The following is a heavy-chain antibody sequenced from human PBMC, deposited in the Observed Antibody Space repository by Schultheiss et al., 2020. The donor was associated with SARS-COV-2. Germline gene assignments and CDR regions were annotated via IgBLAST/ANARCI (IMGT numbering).Heavy chain of an antibody. CDR2: IYTSGST. Sequence: SETLSLTCTVSGGSISSYYWSWIRQPAGKGLEWIGRIYTSGSTNYNPSLKSRVTISVDTSKNQFSLKLSSVTAADTAVYYCARQLSSGWYGYYFDYWGQGTLVTVSS. V-gene: IGHV4-4*07. CDR1: GGSISSYY. CDR3: ARQLSSGWYGYYFDY. J-gene: IGHJ4*02. D-gene: IGHD6-19*01.